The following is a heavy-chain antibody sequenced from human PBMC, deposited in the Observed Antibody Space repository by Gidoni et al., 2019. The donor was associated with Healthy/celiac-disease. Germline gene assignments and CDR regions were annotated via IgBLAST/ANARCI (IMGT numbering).Heavy chain of an antibody. CDR1: GGPIISGDYY. CDR2: IYYIGST. CDR3: ARGRLILEWSDYFDY. D-gene: IGHD3-3*01. Sequence: QVQLQESGPGLVKPSQTLSLTCTVSGGPIISGDYYCSWICQPPGKGLEWIGYIYYIGSTYYNPSLKSRVTISVDTSKNQFSLKLSSVTAADTAVYYCARGRLILEWSDYFDYWGQGTLVTVSS. J-gene: IGHJ4*02. V-gene: IGHV4-30-4*01.